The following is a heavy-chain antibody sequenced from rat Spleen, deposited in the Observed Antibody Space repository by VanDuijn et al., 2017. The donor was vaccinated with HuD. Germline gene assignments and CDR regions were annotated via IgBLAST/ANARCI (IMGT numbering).Heavy chain of an antibody. Sequence: EIQLQESGPGLVKSSQSLSLTCSVTGYTITSGYDWSWIRKFPGNKMEWMGYISYSGSTNYKPSLKSRISITRDTSKNQFFLQLNSVTTEDIATYYCARWEGGYYFDYWGQGVMVTVSS. J-gene: IGHJ2*01. CDR1: GYTITSGY. CDR2: ISYSGST. CDR3: ARWEGGYYFDY. D-gene: IGHD1-11*01. V-gene: IGHV3-4*01.